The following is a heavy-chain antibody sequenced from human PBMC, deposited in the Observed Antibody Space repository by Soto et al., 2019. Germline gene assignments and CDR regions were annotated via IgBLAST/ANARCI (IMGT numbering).Heavy chain of an antibody. Sequence: SETLSLTCTVSGGSISSSSYYWGWIRQPPGKGLEWIGSIYYSGSTYYNPSLKSRVTMSVDTSNNQFSLKLSSVTAGDTAVYYCARHYLMTTVTTFSFDYWGQGTLVTVSS. CDR1: GGSISSSSYY. CDR3: ARHYLMTTVTTFSFDY. J-gene: IGHJ4*02. D-gene: IGHD4-17*01. V-gene: IGHV4-39*01. CDR2: IYYSGST.